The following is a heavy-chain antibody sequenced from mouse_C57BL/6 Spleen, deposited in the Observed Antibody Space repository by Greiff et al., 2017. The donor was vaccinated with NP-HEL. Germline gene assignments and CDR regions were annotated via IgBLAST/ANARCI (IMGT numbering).Heavy chain of an antibody. Sequence: VQLQQPGAELVKPGASVKLSCKASGYTFTSYWMHWVKQRPGQGLEWIGMIHPNSGSTNYNEKFKSKATLTVDKSSSTAYMQLSSLTSEDSAVYYCARYEWETAQVSAWFAYWGQGTLVTVSA. V-gene: IGHV1-64*01. D-gene: IGHD3-2*02. J-gene: IGHJ3*01. CDR3: ARYEWETAQVSAWFAY. CDR2: IHPNSGST. CDR1: GYTFTSYW.